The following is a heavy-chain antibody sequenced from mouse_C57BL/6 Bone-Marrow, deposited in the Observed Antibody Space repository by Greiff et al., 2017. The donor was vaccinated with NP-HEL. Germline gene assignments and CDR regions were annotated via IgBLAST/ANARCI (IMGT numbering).Heavy chain of an antibody. CDR2: IYPRSGNT. J-gene: IGHJ3*01. D-gene: IGHD2-1*01. V-gene: IGHV1-81*01. CDR1: GYTFTSYG. CDR3: ARTTMGGY. Sequence: QVQLQQSVAELARPGASVKLSCKASGYTFTSYGISWVKQRTGQGLEWIGEIYPRSGNTYYNEKFKGKATLTADKSSSTAYMELRSLTSEDSAVYFCARTTMGGYWGQGTLVTVSA.